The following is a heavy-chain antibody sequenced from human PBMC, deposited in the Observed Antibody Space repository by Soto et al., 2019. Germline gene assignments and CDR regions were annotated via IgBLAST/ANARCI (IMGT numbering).Heavy chain of an antibody. V-gene: IGHV1-18*03. Sequence: ASVKVSCKASGYTFTSYGISWVRQAPGQGLEWMGWISAYNGNTNYAQKLQGRVTMTTDTSTSTAYMELRSLRSDDMAVYYCARLNYDFWSGYHDAFDIWGQGTMVTVSS. J-gene: IGHJ3*02. CDR2: ISAYNGNT. CDR1: GYTFTSYG. D-gene: IGHD3-3*01. CDR3: ARLNYDFWSGYHDAFDI.